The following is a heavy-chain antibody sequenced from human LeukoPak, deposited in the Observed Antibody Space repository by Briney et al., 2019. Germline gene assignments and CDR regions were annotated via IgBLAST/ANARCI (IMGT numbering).Heavy chain of an antibody. CDR1: GFTFAEYT. D-gene: IGHD6-19*01. J-gene: IGHJ4*02. Sequence: HPGGSLRPSCAASGFTFAEYTMHWVRQAPGKGLEWVSLISWNGARIHYGDSVKGRFTISRDNSKNSLYLQMNSLRTEDTALYYCVKDLVAASENVRGWYPMDYWGQGTLVTVSS. V-gene: IGHV3-43*01. CDR2: ISWNGARI. CDR3: VKDLVAASENVRGWYPMDY.